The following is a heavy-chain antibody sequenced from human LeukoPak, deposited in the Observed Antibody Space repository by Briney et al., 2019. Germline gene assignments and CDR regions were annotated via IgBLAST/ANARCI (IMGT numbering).Heavy chain of an antibody. Sequence: SETLSLMCSLCSRLTRIRPDLCPWIRQPPGKGLQWIGSISYSGSTYYKPSLNSRVTISENRFKKQSVLTHNPLAARDPAVYFFASRGTGSYYYGIDVWGQGTTVTVSS. D-gene: IGHD6-19*01. CDR1: SRLTRIRPDL. CDR2: ISYSGST. CDR3: ASRGTGSYYYGIDV. V-gene: IGHV4-39*01. J-gene: IGHJ6*02.